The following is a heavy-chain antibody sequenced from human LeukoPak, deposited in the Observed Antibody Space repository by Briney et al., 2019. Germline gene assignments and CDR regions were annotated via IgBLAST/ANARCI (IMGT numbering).Heavy chain of an antibody. J-gene: IGHJ3*01. V-gene: IGHV3-48*04. CDR3: ARDVYCTNGVCYHP. CDR2: ISSSSSTI. D-gene: IGHD2-8*01. CDR1: GFTFSSYS. Sequence: GGSLRLSCAASGFTFSSYSMNWVRQAPGKGLEWVSYISSSSSTIYYADSVKGRFTISRDNAKNSLYLQMNSLRAEDTAVYYCARDVYCTNGVCYHPWGQGTMVTVSS.